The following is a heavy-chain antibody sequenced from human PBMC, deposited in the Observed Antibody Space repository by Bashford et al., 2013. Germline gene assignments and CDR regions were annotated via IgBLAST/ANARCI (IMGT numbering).Heavy chain of an antibody. J-gene: IGHJ4*02. CDR3: ARVTRYCSSTSCRYFDY. Sequence: ASVKVSCKASWRHFSSYAISWVRQAPGQGLEWMGIINPSGGSTSYAQKFQGRVTMTRDTSISTAYMELSRLRSDDTAVYYCARVTRYCSSTSCRYFDYWGQGTLVTVSS. D-gene: IGHD2-2*01. V-gene: IGHV1-46*01. CDR1: WRHFSSYA. CDR2: INPSGGST.